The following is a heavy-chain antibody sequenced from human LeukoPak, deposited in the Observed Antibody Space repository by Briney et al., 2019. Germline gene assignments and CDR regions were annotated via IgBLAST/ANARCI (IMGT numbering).Heavy chain of an antibody. CDR1: GGSFSGYY. V-gene: IGHV3-23*01. J-gene: IGHJ4*02. Sequence: ETLSLTCAVYGGSFSGYYWSWIRQAPGKGLEWVSAISGSGGSTYYADSVKGRFTISRDNSKNTLYLQMNSLRAEDTAVYYCAKDGRGSWSYFDYWGQGTLVTVSS. CDR3: AKDGRGSWSYFDY. CDR2: ISGSGGST. D-gene: IGHD6-13*01.